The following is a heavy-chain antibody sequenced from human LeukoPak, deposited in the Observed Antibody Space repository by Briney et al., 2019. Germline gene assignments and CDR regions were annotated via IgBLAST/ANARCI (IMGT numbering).Heavy chain of an antibody. D-gene: IGHD3-10*01. Sequence: PGGSLRLSFAAPGLTVSRNYMSWVRQAPGKGLEWVSVIYSGGNTYYADFLKGRFTISRDNSKNTPYLQINSLTAEDTAVYYCANLPRGDYWGLGTLVTVSS. CDR2: IYSGGNT. V-gene: IGHV3-53*01. CDR3: ANLPRGDY. CDR1: GLTVSRNY. J-gene: IGHJ4*02.